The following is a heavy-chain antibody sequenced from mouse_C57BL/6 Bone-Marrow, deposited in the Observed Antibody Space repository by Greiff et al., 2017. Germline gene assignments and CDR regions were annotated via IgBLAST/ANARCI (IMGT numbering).Heavy chain of an antibody. CDR3: RRRRTTVVRGTNDAMDY. Sequence: QVQLQQSGAELVRPGASVTLSCKASGYTFTDYEMHWVKQTPVHGLEWIGAIDPATGGTAYNQKFKGKAILTADKSSSTAYMELRSLTSEDSAVYYCRRRRTTVVRGTNDAMDYWGQGSSVTVSS. D-gene: IGHD1-1*01. V-gene: IGHV1-15*01. CDR1: GYTFTDYE. J-gene: IGHJ4*01. CDR2: IDPATGGT.